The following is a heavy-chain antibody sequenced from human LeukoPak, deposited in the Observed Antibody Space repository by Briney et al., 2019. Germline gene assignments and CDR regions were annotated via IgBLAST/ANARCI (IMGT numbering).Heavy chain of an antibody. CDR3: ARNRTMIGAFDI. J-gene: IGHJ3*02. CDR2: VNPSGGST. D-gene: IGHD3-22*01. CDR1: GYTFTNFY. V-gene: IGHV1-46*01. Sequence: GASVKVSCKASGYTFTNFYMHWVRQAPGQGLEWMGIVNPSGGSTSYAQNFQGRLTMTRDTSTSTVYMELSSLRSEDTAVYYCARNRTMIGAFDIWGQGTMVTVSS.